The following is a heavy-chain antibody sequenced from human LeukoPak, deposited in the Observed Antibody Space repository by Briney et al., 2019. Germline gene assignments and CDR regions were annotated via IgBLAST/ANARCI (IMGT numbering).Heavy chain of an antibody. V-gene: IGHV3-23*01. CDR3: AKERGGYDDFWSGYYTAYFDY. D-gene: IGHD3-3*01. J-gene: IGHJ4*02. CDR2: ISGSGGST. CDR1: GFTFSSYA. Sequence: PGGSLRLSCAASGFTFSSYAMSWVRQAPGKGLERVSAISGSGGSTYYADSVKGRFTISRDNSKNTLYLQMNSLRAEDTAVYYCAKERGGYDDFWSGYYTAYFDYWGQGTLVTVSS.